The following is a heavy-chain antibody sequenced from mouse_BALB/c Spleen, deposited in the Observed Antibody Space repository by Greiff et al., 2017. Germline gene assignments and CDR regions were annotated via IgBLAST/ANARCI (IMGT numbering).Heavy chain of an antibody. J-gene: IGHJ4*01. V-gene: IGHV1S56*01. CDR3: ARTDAGYAMDY. Sequence: VQLQESGPELVKPGASVKMSCKASGYTFTSYYIHWVKQRPGQGLEWIGWIYPGDGSTKYNEKFKGKTTLTADKSSSTAYMLLSSLTSEDSAIYFCARTDAGYAMDYWGQGTSVTVSS. CDR2: IYPGDGST. CDR1: GYTFTSYY.